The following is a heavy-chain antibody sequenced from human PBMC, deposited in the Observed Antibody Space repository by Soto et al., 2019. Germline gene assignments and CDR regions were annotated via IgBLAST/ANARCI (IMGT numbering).Heavy chain of an antibody. Sequence: QVQLVESGGGVVQPGRSLRLSCAASGFTFSSYAMHWVRQAPGKGLEWVAVISYDGSNKYYADSVKGRFTISRNNSKNTLYLQMNSLRAEDTAVYYCARDFRDYGSGSYHYGMDVWGQGTTVTVSS. CDR1: GFTFSSYA. V-gene: IGHV3-30-3*01. CDR3: ARDFRDYGSGSYHYGMDV. J-gene: IGHJ6*02. D-gene: IGHD3-10*01. CDR2: ISYDGSNK.